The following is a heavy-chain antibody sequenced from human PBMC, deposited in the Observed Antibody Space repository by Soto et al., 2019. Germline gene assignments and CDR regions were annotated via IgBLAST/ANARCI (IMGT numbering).Heavy chain of an antibody. CDR1: GFTFSNYG. Sequence: GGSLRLSCVVPGFTFSNYGMHWVRQPPGKGLEWVALISDDGDKRYYADSVRGRLIISRDNSKDTLYPQMNSLGPDDTAVYFCAKARVRIVGANSFDYWGQGTPVTVSS. CDR2: ISDDGDKR. D-gene: IGHD1-26*01. CDR3: AKARVRIVGANSFDY. V-gene: IGHV3-30*18. J-gene: IGHJ4*02.